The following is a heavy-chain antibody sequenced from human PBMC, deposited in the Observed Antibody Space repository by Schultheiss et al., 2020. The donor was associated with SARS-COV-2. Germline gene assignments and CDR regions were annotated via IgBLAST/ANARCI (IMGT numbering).Heavy chain of an antibody. J-gene: IGHJ5*02. V-gene: IGHV4-31*03. Sequence: LRLSCTVSGGSISSGGYYWSWIRQPPGKGLEWIGYIYYSGSTYYNPSLKSRVTISVDTSKNQFSLKLSSVTAADTAVYYCARGRGGWFDPWGQGTLVTVSS. CDR2: IYYSGST. CDR3: ARGRGGWFDP. D-gene: IGHD3-10*01. CDR1: GGSISSGGYY.